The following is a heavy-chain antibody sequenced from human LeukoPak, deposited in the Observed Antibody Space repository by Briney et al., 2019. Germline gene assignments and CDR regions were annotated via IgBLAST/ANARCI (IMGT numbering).Heavy chain of an antibody. V-gene: IGHV1-24*01. CDR1: GYTLTELS. J-gene: IGHJ4*02. Sequence: GASVKVSCKVSGYTLTELSMHWVRQAPGKGLEWMGGFDPEDGETIYAQKVQGRVTMTEDTSTDTAYMELSSLRSEDTAVYYCATDGSSRWELSYYFDYWGQGTLVTVSS. D-gene: IGHD1-26*01. CDR3: ATDGSSRWELSYYFDY. CDR2: FDPEDGET.